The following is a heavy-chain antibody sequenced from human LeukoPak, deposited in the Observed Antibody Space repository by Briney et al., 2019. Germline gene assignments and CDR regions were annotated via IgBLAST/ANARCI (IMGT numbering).Heavy chain of an antibody. J-gene: IGHJ5*02. CDR2: IYTSGST. CDR3: ARHPSGRMWLQQGGWFDP. V-gene: IGHV4-61*02. CDR1: GGSISSGSYY. Sequence: PSETLSLTCTVSGGSISSGSYYWSWIRQPAGKGLEWIGRIYTSGSTNCNPSLKSRVTISVDTSKNQFSLKLTSVTAADTAVYYCARHPSGRMWLQQGGWFDPWGQGTLVTVSS. D-gene: IGHD5-24*01.